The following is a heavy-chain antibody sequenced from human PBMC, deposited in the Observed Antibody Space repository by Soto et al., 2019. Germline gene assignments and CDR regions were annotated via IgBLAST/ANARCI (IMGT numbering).Heavy chain of an antibody. V-gene: IGHV1-69*01. Sequence: QVQLVQSGAEVKKPGSSVKVSCKASGGTFSSYAISWVRQAPGQGLEWMGGIIPIFGTANYAQKFQGRVTITADESTSTAYMEVSSLRSEDTAVYYGAGGGGSEYSSGWYIGVYWGQGTLVTVSS. CDR1: GGTFSSYA. CDR2: IIPIFGTA. CDR3: AGGGGSEYSSGWYIGVY. J-gene: IGHJ4*02. D-gene: IGHD6-19*01.